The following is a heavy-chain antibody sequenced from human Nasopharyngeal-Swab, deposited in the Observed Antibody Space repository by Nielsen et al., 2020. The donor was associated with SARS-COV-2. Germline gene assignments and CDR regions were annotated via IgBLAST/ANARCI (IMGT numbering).Heavy chain of an antibody. J-gene: IGHJ3*02. CDR2: IWYDGSNK. V-gene: IGHV3-33*06. D-gene: IGHD3-10*01. CDR1: GFTFSSYG. Sequence: GESLKISCAASGFTFSSYGMHWVRQAPGKGLEWVAVIWYDGSNKYYADSVKGRFTISRDNSKNTLYLQMNSLRAEDTAVYYCAKANQLFWFGEFRNDAFDIWGQGTMVTVSS. CDR3: AKANQLFWFGEFRNDAFDI.